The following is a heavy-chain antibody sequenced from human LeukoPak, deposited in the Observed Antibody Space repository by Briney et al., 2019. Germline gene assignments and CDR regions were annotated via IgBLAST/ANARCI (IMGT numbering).Heavy chain of an antibody. CDR2: ISYDGSNK. V-gene: IGHV3-30-3*01. Sequence: GGSLRLSCAASGFTFSSYAMHWVRQAPGKGLEWVAVISYDGSNKYYADSVKGRFTISRDNSKNTLYLQMNSLRAEDTAVYCCAGDGDSSGYSLFDYWGQGTLVTVSS. CDR3: AGDGDSSGYSLFDY. J-gene: IGHJ4*02. CDR1: GFTFSSYA. D-gene: IGHD3-22*01.